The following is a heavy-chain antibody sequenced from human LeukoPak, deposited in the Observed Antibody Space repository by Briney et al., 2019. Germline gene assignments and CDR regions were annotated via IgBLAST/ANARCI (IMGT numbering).Heavy chain of an antibody. CDR2: ISGYNGNT. V-gene: IGHV1-18*01. CDR1: GYTFTNYG. CDR3: ARDSMDV. Sequence: GASVKVSCKASGYTFTNYGVTWVRQAAGQGLEWMGWISGYNGNTNYAQNLQGRVTMTIDTSTSTAYMELRSLRSDDTAVYYCARDSMDVWGQGTTVTVSS. J-gene: IGHJ6*02.